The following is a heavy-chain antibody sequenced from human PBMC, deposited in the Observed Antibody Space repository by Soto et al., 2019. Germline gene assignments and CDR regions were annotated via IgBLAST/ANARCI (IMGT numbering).Heavy chain of an antibody. CDR2: ISAYNGNT. CDR3: ARDLGYCSAGSCHPEYCQH. D-gene: IGHD2-15*01. Sequence: QVQLVQSGAEVKEPGASMKVSCKASGYTFNSYGISWVRQAPGQGLEWMGWISAYNGNTNYAQNLQGRVTMTTDTSTSTAYMELRSLRSEDTAVYYCARDLGYCSAGSCHPEYCQHWGQGTLVTVSS. CDR1: GYTFNSYG. V-gene: IGHV1-18*01. J-gene: IGHJ1*01.